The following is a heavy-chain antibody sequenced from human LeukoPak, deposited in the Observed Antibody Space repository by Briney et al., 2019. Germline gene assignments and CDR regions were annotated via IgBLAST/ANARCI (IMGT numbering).Heavy chain of an antibody. Sequence: GGSLRLSCAASGFTFSSNAMNWVRQAPGKGLEWVSRISGSGRNTYYADSVKGRFTISRDNSKNTLYLQMNSLRAEDTAVYYCAKASCGGECSYAMDVWGQGTTVTVSS. J-gene: IGHJ6*02. CDR1: GFTFSSNA. D-gene: IGHD2-21*01. CDR2: ISGSGRNT. CDR3: AKASCGGECSYAMDV. V-gene: IGHV3-23*01.